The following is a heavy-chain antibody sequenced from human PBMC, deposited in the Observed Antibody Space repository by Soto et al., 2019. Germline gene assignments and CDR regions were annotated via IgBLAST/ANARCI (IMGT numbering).Heavy chain of an antibody. CDR3: ASAAPFNYGGNSGFDF. Sequence: EVHLVESGGGLAQPGGSLRLSCAASGFTFSNNWIHWVRQAPGKGLVWVSGIKSDGSSTTYADSVKGRFTISRDNAKNTLYLQMNSLRAEDTAVYYCASAAPFNYGGNSGFDFWGQGALVTVSS. V-gene: IGHV3-74*03. D-gene: IGHD4-17*01. CDR2: IKSDGSST. CDR1: GFTFSNNW. J-gene: IGHJ4*02.